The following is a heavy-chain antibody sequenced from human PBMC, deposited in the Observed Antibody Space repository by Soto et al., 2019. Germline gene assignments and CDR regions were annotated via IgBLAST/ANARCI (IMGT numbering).Heavy chain of an antibody. J-gene: IGHJ3*02. Sequence: KTRGASVKVSCKASGYTFTGYYMHWVRQAPGQGLEWMGWINPNSGGTNYAQKFQGWVTMTRDASISTAYMELSRLRSDDTAVYYCARDCSGGSCQTPGSAFDIWGQGTMVTVSS. D-gene: IGHD2-15*01. CDR2: INPNSGGT. CDR1: GYTFTGYY. V-gene: IGHV1-2*04. CDR3: ARDCSGGSCQTPGSAFDI.